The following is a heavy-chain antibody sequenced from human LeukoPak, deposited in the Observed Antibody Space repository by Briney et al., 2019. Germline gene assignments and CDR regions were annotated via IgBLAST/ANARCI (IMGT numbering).Heavy chain of an antibody. CDR2: IKQDGSET. CDR1: GFIFSNYW. V-gene: IGHV3-7*01. CDR3: AREWPAMIMVYAPGAAHWYFDL. Sequence: GGSLRLSCATSGFIFSNYWMSWVRQAPGKGLEWVANIKQDGSETYYVDSVKGRFTISRDNSKNTLYLQMNSLRAEDTAVYYCAREWPAMIMVYAPGAAHWYFDLWGRGTLVTVSS. J-gene: IGHJ2*01. D-gene: IGHD2-8*01.